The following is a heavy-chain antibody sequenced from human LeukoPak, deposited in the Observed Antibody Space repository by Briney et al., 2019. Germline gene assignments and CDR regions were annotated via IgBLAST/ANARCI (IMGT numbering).Heavy chain of an antibody. D-gene: IGHD2-2*01. V-gene: IGHV4-34*01. CDR3: AREICRYCSTTGTS. Sequence: SGTLSLTCAVSGGSFSGYYWSESRQPPGKGGEWIGEINHRGSTNYNTSLKRRDTISVDTYKNKLCMEVSSVTAADTAVYYCAREICRYCSTTGTSWGQGTLVTVSS. CDR2: INHRGST. CDR1: GGSFSGYY. J-gene: IGHJ5*02.